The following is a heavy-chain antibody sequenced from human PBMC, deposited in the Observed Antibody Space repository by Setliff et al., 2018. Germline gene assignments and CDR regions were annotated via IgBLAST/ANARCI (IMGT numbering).Heavy chain of an antibody. Sequence: PSETLSLTCTVSGGSISSYYWSWIRQPPGKGLEWIGYIYNSGSTNYNPSLKSRVTISVDTSKNQISLRLTSVTAADTAVYYCARYNSSAACFDLWGPGTLVTVSS. J-gene: IGHJ5*02. V-gene: IGHV4-59*01. CDR2: IYNSGST. D-gene: IGHD1-20*01. CDR3: ARYNSSAACFDL. CDR1: GGSISSYY.